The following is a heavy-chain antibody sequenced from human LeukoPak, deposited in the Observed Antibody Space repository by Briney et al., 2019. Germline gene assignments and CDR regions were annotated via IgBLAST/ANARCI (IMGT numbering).Heavy chain of an antibody. V-gene: IGHV1-2*02. Sequence: ASVTVSYKASGYTFTDYYMHWVRQAPGQGREWMGWINPNSGGTNYAQKFQGRVTMTRDTSISTAYMELSRLRSDDTAVYYCASGPYSSSSHFDYWGQGTLVTVS. D-gene: IGHD6-13*01. J-gene: IGHJ4*02. CDR3: ASGPYSSSSHFDY. CDR1: GYTFTDYY. CDR2: INPNSGGT.